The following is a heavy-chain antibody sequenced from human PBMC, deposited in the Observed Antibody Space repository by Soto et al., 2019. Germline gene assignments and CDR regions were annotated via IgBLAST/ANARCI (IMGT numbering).Heavy chain of an antibody. J-gene: IGHJ3*02. D-gene: IGHD3-16*02. CDR1: GGTFSSYA. V-gene: IGHV1-69*01. Sequence: QVQLVQSGAEVKKPGSSVNVSCKASGGTFSSYAISWVRLAPGPGLEWMGGVIPILRTANYAQKFQGRVNITSDESTSTACMELSSLRAEDTVVYYCARGNYDYVWGSYRYTNGGAFDIWCQGTMVTVSS. CDR3: ARGNYDYVWGSYRYTNGGAFDI. CDR2: VIPILRTA.